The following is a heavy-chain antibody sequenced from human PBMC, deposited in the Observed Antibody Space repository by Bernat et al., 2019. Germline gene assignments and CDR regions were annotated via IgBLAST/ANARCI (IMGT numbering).Heavy chain of an antibody. V-gene: IGHV3-33*01. D-gene: IGHD2-15*01. Sequence: QVHLVESGGGVVQPGRSLRLSCAASGFTFSYHGMHWVRQVPGKGLEWVALIWFDGSKIYYRDSVKGRFTISRDNSKNTLYLQMSSLRAEDTAVYYCARMRQVGKNNYRDYWGQGTLVTVAS. CDR3: ARMRQVGKNNYRDY. J-gene: IGHJ4*01. CDR2: IWFDGSKI. CDR1: GFTFSYHG.